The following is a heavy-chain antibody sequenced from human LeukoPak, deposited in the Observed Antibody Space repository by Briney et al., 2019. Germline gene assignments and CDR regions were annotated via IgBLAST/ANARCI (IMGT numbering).Heavy chain of an antibody. Sequence: SGGSLRLSCAASGFTFRTFVMSWVRQAPGKGLEWVSAITGSGERTHYTDSVKGRFTISRDNYKNTIYVQLNGLRGEEAAIYYCTKDRYDSSGYDYWGQGTLVTVSS. CDR1: GFTFRTFV. J-gene: IGHJ4*02. CDR2: ITGSGERT. CDR3: TKDRYDSSGYDY. D-gene: IGHD3-22*01. V-gene: IGHV3-23*01.